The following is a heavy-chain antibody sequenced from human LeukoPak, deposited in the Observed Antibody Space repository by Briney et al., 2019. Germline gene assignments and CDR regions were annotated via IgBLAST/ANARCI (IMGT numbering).Heavy chain of an antibody. V-gene: IGHV4-31*01. Sequence: SETLSLTCTVSGGSISSGGYYWSWIRQHPGKGLEWIGYIYYSGSTYYNPSLKSLVTISVDTSKNQFSLKLSSVTAADTAVYYCARRRGYDSGFDYWGQGTLVTVSS. D-gene: IGHD5-12*01. J-gene: IGHJ4*02. CDR3: ARRRGYDSGFDY. CDR1: GGSISSGGYY. CDR2: IYYSGST.